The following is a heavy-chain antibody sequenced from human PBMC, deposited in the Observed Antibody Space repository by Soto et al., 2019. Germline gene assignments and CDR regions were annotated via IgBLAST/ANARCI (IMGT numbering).Heavy chain of an antibody. CDR1: GYTFTGYY. V-gene: IGHV1-2*02. D-gene: IGHD3-22*01. CDR2: INPNSGGT. Sequence: GTSVKVSCKASGYTFTGYYMHWVRQAPGQGLEWMGWINPNSGGTNYAQKFQGRVTMTRDTSISTAYMELSRLRSDDTAVYYCARAPPHYYDSSGYYLYWGQGTLVTVSS. CDR3: ARAPPHYYDSSGYYLY. J-gene: IGHJ4*02.